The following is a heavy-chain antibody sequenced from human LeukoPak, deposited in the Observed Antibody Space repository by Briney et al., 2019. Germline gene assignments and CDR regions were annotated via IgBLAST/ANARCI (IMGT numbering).Heavy chain of an antibody. D-gene: IGHD5-24*01. J-gene: IGHJ4*02. V-gene: IGHV3-21*01. Sequence: SGGSLRLSCATSGFTFSSYAMNWVRQAPGKGLEWVSSISSSSSYIYYADSVKGRFTISRDNAKNSLYLQMNSLRAEDTAVYYCASAVEMAHYFDYWGQGTLVTVSS. CDR1: GFTFSSYA. CDR3: ASAVEMAHYFDY. CDR2: ISSSSSYI.